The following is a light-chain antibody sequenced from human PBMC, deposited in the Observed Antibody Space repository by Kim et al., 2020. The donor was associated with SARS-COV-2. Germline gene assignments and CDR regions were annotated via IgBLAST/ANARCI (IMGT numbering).Light chain of an antibody. Sequence: GQSVPISSTGTSSDVGDYNYVSWYQQHPGKAPKFIIYDVSKRPSGVPDRFSGSKSGNTASLTISGLQAEDEADYYCCSYADSHTWVFGGGTQLTVL. CDR3: CSYADSHTWV. CDR2: DVS. CDR1: SSDVGDYNY. J-gene: IGLJ3*02. V-gene: IGLV2-11*01.